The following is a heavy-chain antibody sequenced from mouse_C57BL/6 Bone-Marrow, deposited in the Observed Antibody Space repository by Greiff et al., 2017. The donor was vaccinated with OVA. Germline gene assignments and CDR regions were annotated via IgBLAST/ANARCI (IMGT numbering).Heavy chain of an antibody. CDR2: IDPSDSYT. CDR3: ARGYYYGSSPALY. J-gene: IGHJ3*01. V-gene: IGHV1-69*01. CDR1: GYTFTSYW. D-gene: IGHD1-1*01. Sequence: QVQLQQPGAELVMPGASVKLSCKASGYTFTSYWMHWVKQRPGQGLEWIGEIDPSDSYTNYNQKFKGKSTLTVDKSSSTAYMQLSSLTSEDSAVYYCARGYYYGSSPALYGGQGTLVTVSA.